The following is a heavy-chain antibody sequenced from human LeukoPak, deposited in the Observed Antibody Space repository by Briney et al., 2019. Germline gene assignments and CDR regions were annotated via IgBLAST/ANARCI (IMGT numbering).Heavy chain of an antibody. J-gene: IGHJ3*02. Sequence: GGSLRLSCAASGSTFSVYGMHWVRQAPGKGLEWVAGISYDGSNEYYADSVKGRFTISRDNSKDTLYLQMNSLRAEDTAVYYCARVSSQYCSSTSCYAFDIWGQGTMVTVSS. CDR3: ARVSSQYCSSTSCYAFDI. D-gene: IGHD2-2*01. CDR2: ISYDGSNE. CDR1: GSTFSVYG. V-gene: IGHV3-30-3*01.